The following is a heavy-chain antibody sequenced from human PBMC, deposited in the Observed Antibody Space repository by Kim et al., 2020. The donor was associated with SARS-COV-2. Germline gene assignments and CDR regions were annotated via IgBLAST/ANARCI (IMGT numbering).Heavy chain of an antibody. CDR2: FDPEDGET. Sequence: ASVKVSCKVSGYTLTELSMHWVRQAPGKGREWMGGFDPEDGETIYEQKFQGRVTMTEDTSTDTAYMELSSLRSEDTAVYYCATGPAVAATGWFDPWGQGTLVTVSS. CDR3: ATGPAVAATGWFDP. V-gene: IGHV1-24*01. J-gene: IGHJ5*02. CDR1: GYTLTELS. D-gene: IGHD2-15*01.